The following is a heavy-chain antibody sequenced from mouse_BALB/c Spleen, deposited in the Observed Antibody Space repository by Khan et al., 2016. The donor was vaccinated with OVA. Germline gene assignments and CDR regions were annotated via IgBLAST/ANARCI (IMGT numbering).Heavy chain of an antibody. D-gene: IGHD1-3*01. Sequence: VQLQESGPGLVAPSQTLSITCTVSGFSISNYGVHWVRQPPGKGLEWLGVIWAGGSINHNSALMSRLSIIKDNSKNQVFLKMNSLQTDDTAIDYCDRAVYNGAWFAYWGQGTLVTVSA. J-gene: IGHJ3*01. CDR2: IWAGGSI. V-gene: IGHV2-9*02. CDR3: DRAVYNGAWFAY. CDR1: GFSISNYG.